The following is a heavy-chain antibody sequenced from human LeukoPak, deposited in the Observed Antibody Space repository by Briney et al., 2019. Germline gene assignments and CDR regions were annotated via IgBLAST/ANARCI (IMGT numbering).Heavy chain of an antibody. Sequence: GGSLRLSCAASGFTFDHYSMHWVRQAPGKGLEWVSLISWDGGSTYYADSVKGRFTISRDNSKNTLYLQMNSLRAEDTAVYYCAKGGTILAAVDNWGQGTLVTVSS. V-gene: IGHV3-43*01. CDR3: AKGGTILAAVDN. CDR1: GFTFDHYS. D-gene: IGHD3-3*01. CDR2: ISWDGGST. J-gene: IGHJ4*02.